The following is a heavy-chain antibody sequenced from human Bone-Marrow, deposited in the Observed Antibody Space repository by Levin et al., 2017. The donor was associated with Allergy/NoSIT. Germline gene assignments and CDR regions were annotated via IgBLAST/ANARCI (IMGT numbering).Heavy chain of an antibody. CDR2: IIAIFGTP. CDR1: GGTFSRFG. CDR3: ARDFREQVVPGNDAFDI. J-gene: IGHJ3*02. D-gene: IGHD6-6*01. Sequence: GASVKVSCRSSGGTFSRFGINWVRQAPGQGLEWMGGIIAIFGTPHYAQRYQGRVTITADDFTSTVYMEVSSLRSDDTAIYYCARDFREQVVPGNDAFDIWGQGTEVTVSS. V-gene: IGHV1-69*13.